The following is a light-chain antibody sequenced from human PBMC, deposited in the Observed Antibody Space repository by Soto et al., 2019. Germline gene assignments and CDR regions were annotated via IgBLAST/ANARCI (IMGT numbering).Light chain of an antibody. J-gene: IGKJ3*01. CDR2: DAA. V-gene: IGKV1-5*01. CDR1: QTISSW. CDR3: QQTSSAPFT. Sequence: DIQMTQSPSTLSGSVGDRVTITCRASQTISSWLAWYQQKPGKAPKLLIFDAASLQSGVPSRFSGGGSRTDFTLTITSLQPEDFATYYCQQTSSAPFTFGPGTKVDIK.